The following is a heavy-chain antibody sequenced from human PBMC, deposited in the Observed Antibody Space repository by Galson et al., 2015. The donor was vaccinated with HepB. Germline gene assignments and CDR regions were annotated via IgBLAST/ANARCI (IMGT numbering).Heavy chain of an antibody. Sequence: SLRLSCAASGFTFTRYAMNWVRQAPGKGLEWVSSIGGSGTTTYYADSVKGRFTISRDNSKNTVSLHMSSLRAEDTAIYYCAAAYRCSGGRCDSLGDYWGQGTLVTVSS. CDR1: GFTFTRYA. CDR2: IGGSGTTT. CDR3: AAAYRCSGGRCDSLGDY. V-gene: IGHV3-23*01. D-gene: IGHD2-15*01. J-gene: IGHJ4*02.